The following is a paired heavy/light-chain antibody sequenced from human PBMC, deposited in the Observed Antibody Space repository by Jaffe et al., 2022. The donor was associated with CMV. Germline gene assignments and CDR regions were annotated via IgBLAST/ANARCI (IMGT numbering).Light chain of an antibody. CDR2: AAS. CDR3: QQYDDWPPYT. Sequence: EIVMTQSPATLSVSPGERATLSCRASRSVGGNLAWYQQKPGQAPRLLIYAASIRATDVPARFSGSGSGTDFTLTISSLQSEDFAVYYCQQYDDWPPYTFGQGTKLEIK. J-gene: IGKJ2*01. CDR1: RSVGGN. V-gene: IGKV3-15*01.
Heavy chain of an antibody. CDR1: GFTFSNYE. CDR3: AREIWPGTH. J-gene: IGHJ4*02. D-gene: IGHD3-10*01. V-gene: IGHV3-48*03. Sequence: EVQLVESGGGLVQPGGSLRLSCAASGFTFSNYEMTWVRQAPGKGLEWVSYIDTSSTTIYYADSVKGRFTISRDNRKNSLFLQMNSLRADDTGVYYCAREIWPGTHWGQGILVTVSS. CDR2: IDTSSTTI.